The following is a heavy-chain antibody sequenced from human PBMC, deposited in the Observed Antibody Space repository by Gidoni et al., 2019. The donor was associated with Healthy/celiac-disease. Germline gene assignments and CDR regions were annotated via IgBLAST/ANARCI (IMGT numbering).Heavy chain of an antibody. Sequence: EVQLVESGGGLVKPGGSLRLSCAASGFTFSSYSMNWVRQAPGKGLEWVSSISSSGSTIYYADSVKGRFTISRDNAKNSLYLQMNSLRAEDTAVYYCARDLTRYYGMDVWGQGTTVTVSS. J-gene: IGHJ6*02. D-gene: IGHD7-27*01. V-gene: IGHV3-21*01. CDR1: GFTFSSYS. CDR2: ISSSGSTI. CDR3: ARDLTRYYGMDV.